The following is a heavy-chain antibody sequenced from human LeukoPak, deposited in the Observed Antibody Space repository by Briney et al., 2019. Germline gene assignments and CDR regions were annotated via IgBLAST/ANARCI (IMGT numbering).Heavy chain of an antibody. Sequence: GGSLRLSCAASGFTFSSYSMNWVRQAPGKGLEWVSSISSSSSYIYYADSVKGRFTISRDNAKNSLYLQMNSLRAEDTAVYYCARGYHYYDSSGYADLDYWGQGTLVTVSS. CDR3: ARGYHYYDSSGYADLDY. CDR2: ISSSSSYI. D-gene: IGHD3-22*01. V-gene: IGHV3-21*01. CDR1: GFTFSSYS. J-gene: IGHJ4*02.